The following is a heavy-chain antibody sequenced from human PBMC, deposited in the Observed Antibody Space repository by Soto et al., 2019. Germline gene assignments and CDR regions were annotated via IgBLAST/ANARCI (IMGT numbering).Heavy chain of an antibody. Sequence: TLSLTCAVSGGSFSGYYWSWFRQPPGKGLEWIGELNHSGSTNYNPSLKSRVTISVDTSKNQCSLKLSSLTAADTAVYYCARMRRMGYCSSTSGHYSDYWVQGTLVTVSS. CDR1: GGSFSGYY. CDR3: ARMRRMGYCSSTSGHYSDY. J-gene: IGHJ4*02. D-gene: IGHD2-2*01. V-gene: IGHV4-34*01. CDR2: LNHSGST.